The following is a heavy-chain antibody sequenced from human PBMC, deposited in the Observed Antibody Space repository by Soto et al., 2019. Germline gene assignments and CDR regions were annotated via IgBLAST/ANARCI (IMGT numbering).Heavy chain of an antibody. CDR3: ARERGTTTVTTTRGHDKYYFDY. J-gene: IGHJ4*02. CDR2: ISYDGSNK. Sequence: QVQLVESGGGVVQPGRSLRLSCAASGFTFSSYAMHWVRQAPGTGLEWVAVISYDGSNKYYADSVKGRFTISRDNSKNTLYLQMNSLRAEDTAVYYCARERGTTTVTTTRGHDKYYFDYWGQGTLVTVSS. D-gene: IGHD4-17*01. V-gene: IGHV3-30-3*01. CDR1: GFTFSSYA.